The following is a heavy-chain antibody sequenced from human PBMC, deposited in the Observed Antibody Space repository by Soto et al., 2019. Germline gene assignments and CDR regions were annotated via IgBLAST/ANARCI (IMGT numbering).Heavy chain of an antibody. CDR3: AIGNGSGSYYNVGYYYYGMDV. V-gene: IGHV1-18*04. J-gene: IGHJ6*02. D-gene: IGHD3-10*01. CDR1: GYTFTSYG. Sequence: VASVKVSCKASGYTFTSYGISWVRQAPGQGLDWMGWISAYNGNTNYAQKLQGRVTMTTDTSTSTAYMELRSLRSDDTAVYYCAIGNGSGSYYNVGYYYYGMDVWGQGTTVTVSS. CDR2: ISAYNGNT.